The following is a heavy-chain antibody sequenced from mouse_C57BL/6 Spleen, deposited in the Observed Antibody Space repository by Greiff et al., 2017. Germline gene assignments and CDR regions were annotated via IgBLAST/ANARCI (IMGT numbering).Heavy chain of an antibody. Sequence: QVQLQQSGAELVKPGASVKISCKASGYTFTDYYINWVKQRPGQGLEWIGKIGPGSGSTYYNEKFKGKATLTADKSSSTAYMQLSSLTSEDSAVYFCARQAVVYGNYDWFAYWGQGTLVTVSA. D-gene: IGHD2-1*01. J-gene: IGHJ3*01. CDR3: ARQAVVYGNYDWFAY. V-gene: IGHV1-77*01. CDR1: GYTFTDYY. CDR2: IGPGSGST.